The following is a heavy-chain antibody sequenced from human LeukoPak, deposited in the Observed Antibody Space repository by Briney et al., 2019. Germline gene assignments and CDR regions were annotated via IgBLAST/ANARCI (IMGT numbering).Heavy chain of an antibody. V-gene: IGHV3-72*01. D-gene: IGHD2-21*01. CDR1: GGPVSSGSYY. CDR2: SRDKANSYTT. J-gene: IGHJ3*02. CDR3: VRVFAQAAFDI. Sequence: PSETLSLTCTVSGGPVSSGSYYWSWIRQPPGKGLEWVGRSRDKANSYTTEYAASVEGRFTISRDDSKNSLYLQINSLKTEDTAVYYCVRVFAQAAFDIWGQGAMVTVSS.